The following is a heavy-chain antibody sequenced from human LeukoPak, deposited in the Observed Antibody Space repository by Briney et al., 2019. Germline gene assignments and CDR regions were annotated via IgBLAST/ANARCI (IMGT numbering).Heavy chain of an antibody. D-gene: IGHD2-2*01. Sequence: PSETLSLTCAVYGGSFSGYYWSWIRQPPGKGLEWIGEINHSGSTNYNPSLKSRVTISVDTSKNQFSLKLSSVTAADTAVYYCAREPRYCSSTSCLNWFDPWGQGTLVTVSS. CDR2: INHSGST. CDR3: AREPRYCSSTSCLNWFDP. V-gene: IGHV4-34*01. CDR1: GGSFSGYY. J-gene: IGHJ5*02.